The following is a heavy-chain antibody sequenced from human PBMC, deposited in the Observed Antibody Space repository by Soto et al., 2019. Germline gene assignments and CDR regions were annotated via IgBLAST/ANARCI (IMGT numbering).Heavy chain of an antibody. CDR1: GGTFSSYT. Sequence: SVKVSCKASGGTFSSYTISWVRQAPGQGLEWMGRIIPILGIANYAQKFQGRVTITADKSTSTAYMELSSLRSEDTAVYYCARDLGRGYCTNGVCYNMVWGQGTLVTVSS. V-gene: IGHV1-69*04. J-gene: IGHJ4*02. CDR2: IIPILGIA. CDR3: ARDLGRGYCTNGVCYNMV. D-gene: IGHD2-8*01.